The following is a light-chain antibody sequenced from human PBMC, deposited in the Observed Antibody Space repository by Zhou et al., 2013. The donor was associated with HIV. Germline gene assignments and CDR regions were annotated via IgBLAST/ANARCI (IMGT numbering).Light chain of an antibody. CDR1: QTTSNW. CDR2: KAS. Sequence: DIQMTQSPSTLSASIGDRVTITCRASQTTSNWLAWYQQKPGKAPNLLIYKASSLESGVPSRFNGSGSGTEFTLTISSLQPDDFATYYCQQYYTYRTFGQGTKVEIK. V-gene: IGKV1-5*03. CDR3: QQYYTYRT. J-gene: IGKJ1*01.